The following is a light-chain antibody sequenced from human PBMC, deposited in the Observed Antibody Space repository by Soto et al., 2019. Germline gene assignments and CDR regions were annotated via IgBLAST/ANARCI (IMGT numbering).Light chain of an antibody. CDR1: DIGSKG. CDR2: SDT. Sequence: SYELTQPPSVSVAPGKTASISCGGNDIGSKGVHWYQQKPGQAPVLVIYSDTDLPPVITERFSGSNSANLATLTISRVEAGDEADDYCQVWDSGSAHVVFCGVTKLTVL. J-gene: IGLJ2*01. CDR3: QVWDSGSAHVV. V-gene: IGLV3-21*01.